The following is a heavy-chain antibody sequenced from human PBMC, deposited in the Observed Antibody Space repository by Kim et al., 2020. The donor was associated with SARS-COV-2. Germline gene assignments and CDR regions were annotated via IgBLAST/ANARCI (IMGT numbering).Heavy chain of an antibody. Sequence: SETLSLTCTVSGGSISSYYWSWIRQPPGKGLEWIGYIYYSGSTNYNPSLKSRVTISVDTSKNQFSLKLSSVTAADTAVYYCARLRRSSSWYYFDYWGQGTLVTVSS. CDR2: IYYSGST. CDR1: GGSISSYY. D-gene: IGHD6-13*01. V-gene: IGHV4-59*08. CDR3: ARLRRSSSWYYFDY. J-gene: IGHJ4*02.